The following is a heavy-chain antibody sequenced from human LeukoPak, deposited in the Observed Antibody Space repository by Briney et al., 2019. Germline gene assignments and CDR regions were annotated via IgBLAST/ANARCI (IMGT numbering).Heavy chain of an antibody. CDR3: ARASSSWYVYYYYGMDV. V-gene: IGHV1-2*04. CDR1: GYTFTGYY. CDR2: INPNSGGT. J-gene: IGHJ6*02. Sequence: ASVKVSCKASGYTFTGYYMHWVRQAPGQGLEWMGWINPNSGGTNYAQKFQGWVTMTRDTSISTAYMELSRLRSDDTAVYYCARASSSWYVYYYYGMDVWGQGTTVTVSS. D-gene: IGHD6-13*01.